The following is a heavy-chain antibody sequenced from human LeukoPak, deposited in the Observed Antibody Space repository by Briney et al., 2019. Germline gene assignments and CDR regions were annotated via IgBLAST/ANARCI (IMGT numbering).Heavy chain of an antibody. Sequence: GGSLRLSCAASGFTFSSYAMHWVRQAPGKGLEWVAVISYDGSNKYYADSVMGRFTISRDNSKNTLYLQMNSLRAEDTAVYYCARAITVLRYFDWSSSRYFDYWGQGTLVTVSS. J-gene: IGHJ4*02. D-gene: IGHD3-9*01. V-gene: IGHV3-30-3*01. CDR2: ISYDGSNK. CDR1: GFTFSSYA. CDR3: ARAITVLRYFDWSSSRYFDY.